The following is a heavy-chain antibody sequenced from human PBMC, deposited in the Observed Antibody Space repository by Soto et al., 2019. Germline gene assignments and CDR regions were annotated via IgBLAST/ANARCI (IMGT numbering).Heavy chain of an antibody. V-gene: IGHV3-33*01. CDR3: AREDLAYCGGDCSRAFDI. CDR1: GFTFSSYG. J-gene: IGHJ3*02. Sequence: GGSLRLSCAASGFTFSSYGMHWVRQAPGKGLEWVAVIWYDGSNKYYADSVKGRFTISRDNSKNTLYLQMNSLRAEDTAVYYCAREDLAYCGGDCSRAFDIWGQGTMVNVSS. D-gene: IGHD2-21*02. CDR2: IWYDGSNK.